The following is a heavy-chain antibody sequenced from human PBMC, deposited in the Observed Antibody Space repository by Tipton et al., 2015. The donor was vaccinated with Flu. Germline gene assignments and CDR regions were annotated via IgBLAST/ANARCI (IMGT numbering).Heavy chain of an antibody. J-gene: IGHJ4*02. D-gene: IGHD5-24*01. CDR1: GFTFSNYG. CDR3: AKCGIWLQLDYFDS. Sequence: SLRLSCIASGFTFSNYGMTWVRQAPGKGLEWLSVMSGGSGRTFYSDSVKGRFTISRDNSKNTLYLQMDSLRAEDTAVYYCAKCGIWLQLDYFDSWGQGTLVSVSS. CDR2: MSGGSGRT. V-gene: IGHV3-23*01.